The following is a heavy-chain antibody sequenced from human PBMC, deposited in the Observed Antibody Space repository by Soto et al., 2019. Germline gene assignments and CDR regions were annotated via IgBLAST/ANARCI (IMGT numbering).Heavy chain of an antibody. CDR3: AKDMGVVVADTRGYFDY. CDR1: GFTFDDYA. Sequence: VQLVESGGGLVQPGRSLRLSCAASGFTFDDYAMHWVRQAPGKGLEWVSGISWNSGSIGYADSVKGRFTISRDNAKNSLYLQMNRLRAEDTALYYCAKDMGVVVADTRGYFDYWGQGTLVTVSS. V-gene: IGHV3-9*01. CDR2: ISWNSGSI. D-gene: IGHD2-15*01. J-gene: IGHJ4*02.